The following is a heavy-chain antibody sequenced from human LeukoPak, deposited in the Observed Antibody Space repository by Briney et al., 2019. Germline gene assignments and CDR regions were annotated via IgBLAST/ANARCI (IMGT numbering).Heavy chain of an antibody. Sequence: GGSLRLSCAASGFTFSSYAMSWVRQAPGKGLEWVSAISGSGGSTYYADSVKGRFTTSRDNSKNTLYLQMNSLRAEDTAVYCCAKVRTGHYFDYWGQGTLVTVSS. V-gene: IGHV3-23*01. CDR3: AKVRTGHYFDY. D-gene: IGHD3/OR15-3a*01. CDR2: ISGSGGST. CDR1: GFTFSSYA. J-gene: IGHJ4*02.